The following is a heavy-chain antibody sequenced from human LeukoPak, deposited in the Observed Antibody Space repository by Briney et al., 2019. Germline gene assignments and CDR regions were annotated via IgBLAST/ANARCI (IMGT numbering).Heavy chain of an antibody. CDR2: INHSGST. V-gene: IGHV4-34*01. J-gene: IGHJ4*02. CDR1: GGSFSGYY. Sequence: PSETLSLTCAVYGGSFSGYYWSWIRQPPGKGLEWIGEINHSGSTNYNPSLKSRVTISVDTSKNQFSLKVNSVTATDTAVYYCARRDRYSSGQFDHWGQGTLVTVSS. D-gene: IGHD5-18*01. CDR3: ARRDRYSSGQFDH.